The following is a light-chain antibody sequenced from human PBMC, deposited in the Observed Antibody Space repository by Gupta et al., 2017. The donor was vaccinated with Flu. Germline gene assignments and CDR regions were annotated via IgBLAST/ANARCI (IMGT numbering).Light chain of an antibody. CDR3: SSYTSSDTVI. Sequence: QSALTQPASVSGSPGQSITISCTGTSSDIVGYNYVSWYQQHPGKAPKLMIYDVSDRPAGVSNRFSGSKSGTTASLTISGLQAEDEADYYCSSYTSSDTVIFGGGTKLTVL. CDR2: DVS. V-gene: IGLV2-14*03. CDR1: SSDIVGYNY. J-gene: IGLJ2*01.